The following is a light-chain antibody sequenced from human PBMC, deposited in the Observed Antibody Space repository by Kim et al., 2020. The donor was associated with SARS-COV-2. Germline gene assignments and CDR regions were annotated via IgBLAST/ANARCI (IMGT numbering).Light chain of an antibody. CDR1: QFLNNR. J-gene: IGKJ4*01. Sequence: LYPGERATLSCRASQFLNNRLAWYQQKPGQAPRLLIDGAYNRATGVPARFSGTGSGTEFTLTISSLQSEDFAVYYCQQYNAWPLTFGGGTKVDIK. CDR3: QQYNAWPLT. V-gene: IGKV3-15*01. CDR2: GAY.